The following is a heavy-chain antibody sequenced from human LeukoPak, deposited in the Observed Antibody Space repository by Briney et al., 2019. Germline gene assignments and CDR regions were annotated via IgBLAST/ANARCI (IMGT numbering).Heavy chain of an antibody. Sequence: GGSLRLSCAASGFTFSSNYMSWVRQAPGKGLEWVSVIYSGGSTYYADSVKGRFTSSRDNSKNTLYLQMNSLRAEDTAVYYCARATGPNNWFDPWGQGTLVTVSS. CDR1: GFTFSSNY. CDR3: ARATGPNNWFDP. V-gene: IGHV3-66*01. D-gene: IGHD1-14*01. CDR2: IYSGGST. J-gene: IGHJ5*02.